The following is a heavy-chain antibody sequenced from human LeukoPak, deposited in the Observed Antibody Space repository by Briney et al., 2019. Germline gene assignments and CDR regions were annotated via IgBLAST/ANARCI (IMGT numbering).Heavy chain of an antibody. CDR3: ARAAYSGSYHSDY. Sequence: SETLSLTCAVYGESFSSYYWSWIRQPPGKGLEWIGEINHSGSTNYNPSLKSRVTISVDTSKNQFSLKLSSVTAADTAVYYCARAAYSGSYHSDYWGQGTLVTVSS. CDR1: GESFSSYY. CDR2: INHSGST. J-gene: IGHJ4*02. D-gene: IGHD1-26*01. V-gene: IGHV4-34*01.